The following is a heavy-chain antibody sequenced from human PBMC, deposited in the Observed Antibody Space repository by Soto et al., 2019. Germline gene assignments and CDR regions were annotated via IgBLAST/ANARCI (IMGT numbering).Heavy chain of an antibody. J-gene: IGHJ4*02. V-gene: IGHV4-34*01. CDR3: ARGRTTVTTLFDY. D-gene: IGHD4-17*01. Sequence: ETLSLTCAVYGGSFSGYYWSWIRQPPGKGLEWIGEINHSGSTSYNPSLKSRVTISVDTSKNQFSLKLSSVTAADTAVYYCARGRTTVTTLFDYWGQGTLVTVSS. CDR1: GGSFSGYY. CDR2: INHSGST.